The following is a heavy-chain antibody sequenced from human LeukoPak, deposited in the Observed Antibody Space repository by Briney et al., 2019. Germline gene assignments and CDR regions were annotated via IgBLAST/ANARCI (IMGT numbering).Heavy chain of an antibody. CDR3: TTTYYGSGSGYYYYYMDV. V-gene: IGHV3-15*01. D-gene: IGHD3-10*01. CDR1: GFTFSSAW. J-gene: IGHJ6*03. CDR2: IKSKTDGGTT. Sequence: PGGSLRLSCAASGFTFSSAWMSWVRQAPGKGLEWVGRIKSKTDGGTTDYAAPVKGRFTISRDDSKNTLYLQMNSLKTEDTAVYYCTTTYYGSGSGYYYYYMDVWGKGTTVTVSS.